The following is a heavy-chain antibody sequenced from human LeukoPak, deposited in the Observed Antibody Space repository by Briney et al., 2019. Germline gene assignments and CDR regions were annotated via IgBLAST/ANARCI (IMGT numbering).Heavy chain of an antibody. CDR2: IRYDGSNK. V-gene: IGHV3-30*02. D-gene: IGHD3-10*01. CDR1: GFTFSSYG. Sequence: PGGSLRLSCAASGFTFSSYGMHWVRQAPGKGLEWVAFIRYDGSNKYYADSVKGRFTISRDNSKNTLYLQMNSLRAEDTAVYYCAKVRSQYNWFDPWGQGTLVTVSS. J-gene: IGHJ5*02. CDR3: AKVRSQYNWFDP.